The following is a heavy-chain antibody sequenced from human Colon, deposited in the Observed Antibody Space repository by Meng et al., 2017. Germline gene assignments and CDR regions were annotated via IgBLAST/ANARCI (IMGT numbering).Heavy chain of an antibody. CDR3: ARQMVPYSSSWYMGSSDY. V-gene: IGHV3-30*01. CDR2: ISYDGSNK. D-gene: IGHD6-13*01. CDR1: GFTFSSYA. J-gene: IGHJ4*02. Sequence: GESLKISCAASGFTFSSYAMHWVRQAPGKGLEWVAVISYDGSNKYYADSVKGRFTISRDNSKNTLYLQMNSLRAEDTAVYYCARQMVPYSSSWYMGSSDYWGQGTRVTVSS.